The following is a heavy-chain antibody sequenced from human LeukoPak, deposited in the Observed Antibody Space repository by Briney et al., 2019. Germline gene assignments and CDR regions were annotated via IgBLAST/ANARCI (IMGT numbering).Heavy chain of an antibody. CDR1: GFTFSNYA. CDR2: IYSGGST. V-gene: IGHV3-66*01. D-gene: IGHD5-18*01. Sequence: GGSLRLSCAASGFTFSNYAMSWVRQAPGKGLEWVSVIYSGGSTYYADSVKGRFTISRDNSKNTLYLQMNSLRAEDTAVYYCARDTAMVNNYYYGMDVWGQGTTVTVSS. J-gene: IGHJ6*02. CDR3: ARDTAMVNNYYYGMDV.